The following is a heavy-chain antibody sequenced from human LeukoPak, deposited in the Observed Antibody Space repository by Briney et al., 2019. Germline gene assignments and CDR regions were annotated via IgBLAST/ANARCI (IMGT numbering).Heavy chain of an antibody. V-gene: IGHV3-21*01. CDR1: GFTFSSYA. CDR3: ARDNLGSYLGYFDY. CDR2: ISSSSSYI. D-gene: IGHD3-10*01. Sequence: PGGSLRLSCAASGFTFSSYAMSWVRQAPGKGLEWVSSISSSSSYIYYADSVKGRFTISRDNAKNSLYLQMNSLRAEDTAVYYCARDNLGSYLGYFDYWGQGTLVTVSS. J-gene: IGHJ4*02.